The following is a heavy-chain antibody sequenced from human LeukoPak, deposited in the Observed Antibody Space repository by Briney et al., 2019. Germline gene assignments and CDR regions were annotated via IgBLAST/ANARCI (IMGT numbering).Heavy chain of an antibody. J-gene: IGHJ4*02. CDR1: GYTFTSYG. Sequence: ASVKVSCKASGYTFTSYGISWVRQAPGQGLEWMGWISAYNGNTNYAQKLQGRVTMTTDTSTSTAYMELRSLRSDDTAVYYCARDKAVAAPSYFDYWGQGTLVTVFS. V-gene: IGHV1-18*01. CDR3: ARDKAVAAPSYFDY. D-gene: IGHD6-19*01. CDR2: ISAYNGNT.